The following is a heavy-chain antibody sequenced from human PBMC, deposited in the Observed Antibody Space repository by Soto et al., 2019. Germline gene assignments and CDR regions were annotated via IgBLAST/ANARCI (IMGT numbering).Heavy chain of an antibody. V-gene: IGHV1-18*01. CDR2: ISAYNGNT. CDR3: ARDEDCSGGSCYSSHWFDP. CDR1: GGTFSSYT. Sequence: ASVKVSCKASGGTFSSYTISWVRQAPGQGLEWMGWISAYNGNTNYAQKLQGRVTMTTDTSTSTAYMELRSLRSDDTAVYYCARDEDCSGGSCYSSHWFDPWGQGTLVTV. D-gene: IGHD2-15*01. J-gene: IGHJ5*02.